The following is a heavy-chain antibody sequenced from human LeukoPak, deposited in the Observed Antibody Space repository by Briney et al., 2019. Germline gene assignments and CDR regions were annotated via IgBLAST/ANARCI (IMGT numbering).Heavy chain of an antibody. CDR1: GFTFSSYE. CDR2: ISDIGTTQ. V-gene: IGHV3-48*03. CDR3: AGDRSKVTAYDDALDI. D-gene: IGHD2-21*02. Sequence: GGSLRLSCAASGFTFSSYELNWVRQAPGKRLEWVSYISDIGTTQHYADSVKGRFTISRDNAKNSLYLQMNSLTAEDTAVYYCAGDRSKVTAYDDALDIWGQGTMVIVSS. J-gene: IGHJ3*02.